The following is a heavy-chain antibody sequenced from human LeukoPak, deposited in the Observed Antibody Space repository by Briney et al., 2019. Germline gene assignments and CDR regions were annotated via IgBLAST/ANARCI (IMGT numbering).Heavy chain of an antibody. V-gene: IGHV4-39*07. CDR2: IYYSGST. D-gene: IGHD3-10*01. CDR3: ARSGSVVPNWFDP. J-gene: IGHJ5*02. Sequence: SETLSLTCTVSGGSISSSSYYWGWIRQPPGTGLEWIGSIYYSGSTYYNPSLKSRVTISVDKSKNQFSLKLSSVTAADTAVYYCARSGSVVPNWFDPWGQGTLVTVSS. CDR1: GGSISSSSYY.